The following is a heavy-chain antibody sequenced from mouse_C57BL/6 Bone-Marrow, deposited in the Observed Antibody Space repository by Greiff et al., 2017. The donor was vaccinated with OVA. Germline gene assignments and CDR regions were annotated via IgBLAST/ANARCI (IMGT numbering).Heavy chain of an antibody. J-gene: IGHJ3*01. D-gene: IGHD1-1*01. Sequence: VQLQQSGAELVRPGASVKLSCTASGFNIKDDYMHWVKQRPEQGLEWIGWIDPENGDTEYASKFQGKATITADTSSNTAYLQLSSLTSEDTAVYYCTPHYYGSSYLAWFAYWGQGTLVTVSA. CDR2: IDPENGDT. CDR3: TPHYYGSSYLAWFAY. CDR1: GFNIKDDY. V-gene: IGHV14-4*01.